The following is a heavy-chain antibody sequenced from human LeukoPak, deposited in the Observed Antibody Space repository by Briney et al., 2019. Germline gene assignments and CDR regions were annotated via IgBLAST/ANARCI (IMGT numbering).Heavy chain of an antibody. J-gene: IGHJ6*03. Sequence: ASVKVSCKASGYTFTSYDINWVRQATGQGLEWMGWMNPNSGNTGYAQKFQGRVTMTRNTSISTAYMELSSLRSEDTAVYYCARGRRYFDWLHNYYMDVWGKGTTVTISS. V-gene: IGHV1-8*01. CDR3: ARGRRYFDWLHNYYMDV. CDR2: MNPNSGNT. D-gene: IGHD3-9*01. CDR1: GYTFTSYD.